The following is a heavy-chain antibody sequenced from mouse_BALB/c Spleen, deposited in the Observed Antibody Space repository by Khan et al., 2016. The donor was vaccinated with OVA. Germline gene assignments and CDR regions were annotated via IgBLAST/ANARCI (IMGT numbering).Heavy chain of an antibody. Sequence: QVQLQQSGAELARPGASVKLSCKASGYTFTDDYINWVKLRTGQGLEWIGEISPGSGDTYYNERFKGRAPLTADKSRSSAYMQRSSRTSEAAAVYFGARRNYCGYTFAYWGQGTPVTVSA. CDR3: ARRNYCGYTFAY. CDR2: ISPGSGDT. V-gene: IGHV1-77*01. J-gene: IGHJ3*01. CDR1: GYTFTDDY. D-gene: IGHD1-2*01.